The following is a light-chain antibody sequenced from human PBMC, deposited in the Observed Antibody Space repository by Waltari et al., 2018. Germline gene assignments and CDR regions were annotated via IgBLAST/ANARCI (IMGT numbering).Light chain of an antibody. CDR1: SSNIGSNT. V-gene: IGLV1-44*01. CDR3: AAWDDSLNGLV. Sequence: QSVLTQPPSASGTPGQRVTISCSGSSSNIGSNTVNWYQQLPGTAPKLLIYSNMQRPSGFPDRFSGSKSGTSASLAISGLQSEDEADYYCAAWDDSLNGLVFGGGTKLTVL. CDR2: SNM. J-gene: IGLJ3*02.